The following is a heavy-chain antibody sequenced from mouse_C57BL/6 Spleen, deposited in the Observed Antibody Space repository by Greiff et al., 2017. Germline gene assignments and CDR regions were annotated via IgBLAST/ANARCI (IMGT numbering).Heavy chain of an antibody. V-gene: IGHV1-15*01. Sequence: QVQLKQSGAELVRPGASVTLSCKASGYTFTDYEMHWVKQTPVHGLEWIGAIDPETGGTAYNQKFKGKAILTADKSSSTAYMELRSLTSEDSAVYYCTRGGIYDYEYAMDYWGQGTSVTVSS. CDR3: TRGGIYDYEYAMDY. J-gene: IGHJ4*01. D-gene: IGHD2-4*01. CDR1: GYTFTDYE. CDR2: IDPETGGT.